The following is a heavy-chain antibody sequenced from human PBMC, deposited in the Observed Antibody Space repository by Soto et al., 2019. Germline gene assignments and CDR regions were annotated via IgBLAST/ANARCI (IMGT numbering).Heavy chain of an antibody. J-gene: IGHJ4*02. CDR2: IYYSGST. Sequence: SETLSLTCTVSGGSISSSSYYWGWIRQPPGKGLEWIGSIYYSGSTYYNPSLKSRVTISVDTSKNQFSLKLSSVTAADTAVYYCASKGYCSSTSCSRQDYWGQGTLVTVSS. V-gene: IGHV4-39*01. CDR3: ASKGYCSSTSCSRQDY. D-gene: IGHD2-2*01. CDR1: GGSISSSSYY.